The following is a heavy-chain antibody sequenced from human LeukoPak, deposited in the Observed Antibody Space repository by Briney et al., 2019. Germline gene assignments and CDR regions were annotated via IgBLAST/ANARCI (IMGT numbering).Heavy chain of an antibody. D-gene: IGHD3-9*01. V-gene: IGHV1-18*04. CDR2: ISAYNGNT. CDR3: ARFNRRSNEYDILTGFPFDP. J-gene: IGHJ5*02. CDR1: GYTFTSYG. Sequence: ASAKVSCKASGYTFTSYGISWVRQAPGRGLEWMGWISAYNGNTNYAQKLQGRVTMTTDTSTSTAYMELRSLRSDDTAVYYCARFNRRSNEYDILTGFPFDPWGQGTLVTVSS.